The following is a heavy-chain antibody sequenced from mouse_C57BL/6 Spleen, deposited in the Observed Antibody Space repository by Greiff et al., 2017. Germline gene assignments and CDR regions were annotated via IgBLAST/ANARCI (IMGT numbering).Heavy chain of an antibody. D-gene: IGHD2-4*01. CDR2: INPSTGGT. Sequence: EVQLQQSGPELVKPGASVKISCKASGYSFTGYYMNWVKQSPEKSLEWIGEINPSTGGTTYNQKFKAKATLTVDKSSSTAYMQLKSLTSEDSAVYYCGRWGNYDGGWYFDVWGTGTTVTVSS. V-gene: IGHV1-42*01. CDR1: GYSFTGYY. CDR3: GRWGNYDGGWYFDV. J-gene: IGHJ1*03.